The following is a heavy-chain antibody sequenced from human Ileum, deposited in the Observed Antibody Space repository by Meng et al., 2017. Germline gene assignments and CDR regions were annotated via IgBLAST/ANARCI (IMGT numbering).Heavy chain of an antibody. V-gene: IGHV3-21*01. CDR1: GFTFSPYT. Sequence: VQVVGFGGGLVKPGWSLSLSCAASGFTFSPYTMDWVRQAPGKGLEWVSSIIGSGNNIYYADSVKGRFTISRDNAKSSLYLQMNSLRDEDTAVYYCARERAGYYYDYWGQGTLVTVSS. D-gene: IGHD3-9*01. CDR2: IIGSGNNI. J-gene: IGHJ4*02. CDR3: ARERAGYYYDY.